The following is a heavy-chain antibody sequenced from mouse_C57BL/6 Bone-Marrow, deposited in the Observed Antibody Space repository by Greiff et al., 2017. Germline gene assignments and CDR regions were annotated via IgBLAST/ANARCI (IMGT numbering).Heavy chain of an antibody. CDR3: ARSYDYADSTMDY. CDR2: MHPNGGSP. CDR1: GYTFTNYW. D-gene: IGHD2-4*01. J-gene: IGHJ4*01. Sequence: QVQLQQPGAELVKPGASVKLSCKASGYTFTNYWMHWVKQRPGQGLEWIGMMHPNGGSPDYNEKFKSEATLSVDKSSRTAYMELSSLTSEDSAVYYCARSYDYADSTMDYWGQGTSVTVSS. V-gene: IGHV1-64*01.